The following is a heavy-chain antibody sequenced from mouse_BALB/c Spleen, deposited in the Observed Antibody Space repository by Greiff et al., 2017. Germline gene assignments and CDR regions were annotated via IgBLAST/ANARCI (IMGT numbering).Heavy chain of an antibody. V-gene: IGHV3-6*02. CDR1: GYSITSDYA. Sequence: VQLQPSGPGLVKPSQSLSLTCTVTGYSITSDYAWNWIRQFPGNKLEWMGYISYDGSNNYNPSLKNRISITRDTSKNQFFLKLNSVTTEDTATYYCARAITTGGVDYWGQGTTLTVSS. J-gene: IGHJ2*01. CDR3: ARAITTGGVDY. CDR2: ISYDGSN. D-gene: IGHD1-1*01.